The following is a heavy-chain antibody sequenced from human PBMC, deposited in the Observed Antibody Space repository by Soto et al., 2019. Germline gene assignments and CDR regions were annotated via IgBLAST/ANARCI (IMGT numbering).Heavy chain of an antibody. CDR2: RNPNSGNT. J-gene: IGHJ6*02. CDR3: AREKTSYGMDV. V-gene: IGHV1-8*01. Sequence: QVRRGQSGAGVKKPGPSLKVSSKASGYTFTSYDINWVRQATGQGLEWMGWRNPNSGNTGYAQKFQGRVTMTRNTSISTAYMELSSLRSEDTAVYYCAREKTSYGMDVWGQGTTVTVSS. CDR1: GYTFTSYD.